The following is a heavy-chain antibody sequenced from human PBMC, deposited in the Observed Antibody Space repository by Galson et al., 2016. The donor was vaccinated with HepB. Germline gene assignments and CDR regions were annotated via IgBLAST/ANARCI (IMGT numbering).Heavy chain of an antibody. CDR3: ARSNDYGDYHFDY. CDR2: ISSSSSYI. V-gene: IGHV3-21*01. CDR1: GFTFSSYS. D-gene: IGHD4-17*01. J-gene: IGHJ4*02. Sequence: SLRLSCAASGFTFSSYSMNWVRQAPGKGLEWVSSISSSSSYIYYAGSVKGRFTISRDNAKNSLYLQMNSLRAEDTAVYYCARSNDYGDYHFDYWGQGTLVTVSS.